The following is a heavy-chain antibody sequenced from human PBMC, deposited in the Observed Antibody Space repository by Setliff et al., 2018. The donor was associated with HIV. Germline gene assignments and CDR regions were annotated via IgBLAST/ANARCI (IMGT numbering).Heavy chain of an antibody. J-gene: IGHJ4*02. V-gene: IGHV4-39*02. CDR1: GASTSDNIYY. CDR2: AHYSGAI. D-gene: IGHD3-3*01. Sequence: SETLSLTCSVPGASTSDNIYYWGWIRHSPGKGLEWIASAHYSGAIFNNPSLKSRVTMSVDTSGSRFSLKLTSVTAADMAVYYCARPSFGIGGGANFDSWGRGTLVTVSS. CDR3: ARPSFGIGGGANFDS.